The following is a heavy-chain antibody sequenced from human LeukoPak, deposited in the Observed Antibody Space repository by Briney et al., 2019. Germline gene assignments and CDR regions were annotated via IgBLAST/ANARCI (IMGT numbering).Heavy chain of an antibody. V-gene: IGHV4-39*07. CDR3: ARAVIIAAAGNWFDP. J-gene: IGHJ5*02. D-gene: IGHD6-13*01. CDR1: GGSISSSSYC. CDR2: IYYSGST. Sequence: SETLSLTCTVSGGSISSSSYCWGWIRQPRGKGLEWIESIYYSGSTSYNPPLKRRVTISVDTSKNQSSLKLSSVTAADTAVYYCARAVIIAAAGNWFDPWGQGTLVTVSS.